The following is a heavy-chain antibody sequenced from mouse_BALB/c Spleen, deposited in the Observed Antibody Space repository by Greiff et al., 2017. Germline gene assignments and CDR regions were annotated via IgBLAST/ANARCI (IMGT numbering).Heavy chain of an antibody. CDR3: ARARTGRFAY. CDR1: GYSITSGYY. V-gene: IGHV3-6*02. D-gene: IGHD4-1*01. J-gene: IGHJ3*01. Sequence: DVKLQESGPGLVKPSQSLSLTCSVTGYSITSGYYWNWIRQFPGNKLEWMGYISYDGSNNYNPSLKNRISITRDTSKNQFFLKLNSVTTEDTATYYCARARTGRFAYWGQGTLVTVSA. CDR2: ISYDGSN.